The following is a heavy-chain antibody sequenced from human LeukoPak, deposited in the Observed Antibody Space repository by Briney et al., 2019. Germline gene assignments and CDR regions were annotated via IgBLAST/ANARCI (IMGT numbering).Heavy chain of an antibody. CDR3: ASDSSLDI. J-gene: IGHJ3*02. V-gene: IGHV3-74*01. CDR1: GFSFSYYW. CDR2: IIGDGTRT. Sequence: GGSLRLSCAASGFSFSYYWMHWVRQGSGKGPVWVSRIIGDGTRTDYADSVKGRFTISRDNAKSTLYLQMNSLTVEDTAVYYCASDSSLDIWGQGTMVTASS.